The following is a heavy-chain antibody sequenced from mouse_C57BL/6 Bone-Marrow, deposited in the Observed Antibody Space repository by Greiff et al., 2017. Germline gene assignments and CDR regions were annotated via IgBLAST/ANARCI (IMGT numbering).Heavy chain of an antibody. CDR3: AFLSAWFAY. J-gene: IGHJ3*01. D-gene: IGHD1-1*01. CDR2: IDPEDGET. V-gene: IGHV14-2*01. CDR1: GFNIKDYY. Sequence: VQLQQSGAELVKPGASVKLSCTASGFNIKDYYMPWVEQRTEQGLEWIGRIDPEDGETKYAPKFQGQATITADTSSNTASLQSSSLTSADTAVYDCAFLSAWFAYWGQGTLVTVSA.